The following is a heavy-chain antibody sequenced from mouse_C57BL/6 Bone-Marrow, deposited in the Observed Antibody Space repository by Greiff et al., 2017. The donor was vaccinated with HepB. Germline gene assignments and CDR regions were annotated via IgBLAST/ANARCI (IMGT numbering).Heavy chain of an antibody. CDR3: ARGDYDGWYFDV. D-gene: IGHD2-4*01. CDR1: GYAFSSSW. CDR2: IYPGDGDT. V-gene: IGHV1-82*01. J-gene: IGHJ1*03. Sequence: QVQLQQSGPELVKPGASVKISCKASGYAFSSSWMNWVKQRPGKGLEWIGRIYPGDGDTNYNGKFKGKATLTADKSSSTAYMQLSSLTSEDSAVYFCARGDYDGWYFDVWGTGTTVTVSS.